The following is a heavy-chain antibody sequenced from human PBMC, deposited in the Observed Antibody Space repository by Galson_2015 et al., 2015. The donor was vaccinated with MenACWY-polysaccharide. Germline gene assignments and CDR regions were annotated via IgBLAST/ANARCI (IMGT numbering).Heavy chain of an antibody. CDR2: TNSDGRST. D-gene: IGHD3-16*01. Sequence: LRLSCSASGFTFSRYWMHWVRQAPGKGLVWVSRTNSDGRSTSYADSVTGRFTISRDNAKNTMYLQMNSLRAEDTAVYYCGRAPTKGEFPFSGWYIDYWGQGSPVTVSS. CDR1: GFTFSRYW. CDR3: GRAPTKGEFPFSGWYIDY. V-gene: IGHV3-74*01. J-gene: IGHJ4*02.